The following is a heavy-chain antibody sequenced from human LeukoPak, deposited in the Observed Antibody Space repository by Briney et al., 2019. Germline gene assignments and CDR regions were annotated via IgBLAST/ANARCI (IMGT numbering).Heavy chain of an antibody. Sequence: GGSLRLSCAASGFTFSDHYMNWIRQAPGKGLEWVSYISNTGSAMYYADSVKGRFTISRDNAKNSLYLQMNSLRAEDTAIYYCASDSSGYFGPWGPGTLVTVSS. CDR2: ISNTGSAM. CDR3: ASDSSGYFGP. V-gene: IGHV3-11*01. J-gene: IGHJ5*02. CDR1: GFTFSDHY. D-gene: IGHD3-22*01.